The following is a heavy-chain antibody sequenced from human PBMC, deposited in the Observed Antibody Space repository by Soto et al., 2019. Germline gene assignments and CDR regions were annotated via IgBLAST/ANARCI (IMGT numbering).Heavy chain of an antibody. Sequence: GGSLRLSCAASGFTFSSYGMHWVRQAPGKRLEWVAVIWYDGTTKYYADSVKGRFTISRDNNRNTLYLQMTNLRAEDTSVYYCAKGGSNYHYLAYWGQGTMVTVYS. J-gene: IGHJ4*02. CDR3: AKGGSNYHYLAY. D-gene: IGHD4-4*01. CDR1: GFTFSSYG. V-gene: IGHV3-33*06. CDR2: IWYDGTTK.